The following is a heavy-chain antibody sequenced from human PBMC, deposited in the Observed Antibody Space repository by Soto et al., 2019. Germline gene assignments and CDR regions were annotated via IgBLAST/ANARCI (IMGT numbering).Heavy chain of an antibody. Sequence: SETLSLTCAVSGGSFSGYHWNWIRQPPGKGLEWLGEISRSGSATYNPSLKGRVTMSVDTSKNQISLVVTSVTAADTAVYYCARGPLITNYNTSGSRDRGYFDFWGQGT. CDR1: GGSFSGYH. V-gene: IGHV4-34*01. CDR2: ISRSGSA. CDR3: ARGPLITNYNTSGSRDRGYFDF. D-gene: IGHD3-10*01. J-gene: IGHJ4*02.